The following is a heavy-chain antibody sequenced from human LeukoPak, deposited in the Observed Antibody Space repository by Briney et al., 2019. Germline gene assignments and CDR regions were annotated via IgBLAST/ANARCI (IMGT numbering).Heavy chain of an antibody. J-gene: IGHJ4*02. CDR2: ISGTGGST. Sequence: PGGSLRLSCTASGFTFSSYAMSWVRQAPGKGLEWVSVISGTGGSTNHADSVKGRFTISRDNSKNMLYLQMNSLRAEDTAVYYCAKESGDDGSGYYEVFDYWGQGTPVTVSS. CDR3: AKESGDDGSGYYEVFDY. CDR1: GFTFSSYA. D-gene: IGHD3-22*01. V-gene: IGHV3-23*01.